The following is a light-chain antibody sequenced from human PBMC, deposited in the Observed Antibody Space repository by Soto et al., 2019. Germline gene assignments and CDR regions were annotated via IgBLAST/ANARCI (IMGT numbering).Light chain of an antibody. CDR2: DAS. CDR3: QQSYTLSPLT. Sequence: DIQMTQSPSSLSASVGDRVTITCRASRGVGNDLAWYQQIPGKVPKLLIYDASTLQSGVPSRFSGSGSGTDFTLTISSLQPDDVATYYCQQSYTLSPLTFGGGTKVEI. J-gene: IGKJ4*01. CDR1: RGVGND. V-gene: IGKV1-27*01.